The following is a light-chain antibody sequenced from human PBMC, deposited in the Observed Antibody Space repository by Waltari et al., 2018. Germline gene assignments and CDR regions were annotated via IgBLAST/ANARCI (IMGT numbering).Light chain of an antibody. J-gene: IGKJ1*01. CDR1: QTILSW. CDR2: KAS. CDR3: QQYDSYPWT. Sequence: DIQMTQSPSTLSASVGHRVTITCRASQTILSWLAWYQHKPGKAPKLLIYKASNLESGVPSSFSGSGSGTEFTLTVSSLQPDDFATYYCQQYDSYPWTFGQGTKVEI. V-gene: IGKV1-5*03.